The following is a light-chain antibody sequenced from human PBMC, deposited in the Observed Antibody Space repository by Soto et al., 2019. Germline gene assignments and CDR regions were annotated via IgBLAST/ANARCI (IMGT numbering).Light chain of an antibody. V-gene: IGKV3-11*01. CDR2: DAS. Sequence: IWLTWAPATPSFFPGDKATPPSRASQTLSTYVAWYQQKPGQAPRLLIYDASNRATGIPARFSGSGSGADFTLTISSLEPEDFAVYYCQQRYNWPLTFGQGTKVDIK. CDR3: QQRYNWPLT. J-gene: IGKJ1*01. CDR1: QTLSTY.